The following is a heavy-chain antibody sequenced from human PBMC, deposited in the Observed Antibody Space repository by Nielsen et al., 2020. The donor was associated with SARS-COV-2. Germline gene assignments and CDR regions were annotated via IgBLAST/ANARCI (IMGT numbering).Heavy chain of an antibody. CDR3: VKWVQLDLGYYYHGMDV. D-gene: IGHD6-6*01. Sequence: GGSLRLSCAASGFTFSRHAMTWVRQAPGKGLEWVSGITGIGGGATYYADSVKGRFTIFRDNSKNTLYLQMDSLRGEDTAVYYCVKWVQLDLGYYYHGMDVWGQGTTVTVSS. CDR2: ITGIGGGAT. V-gene: IGHV3-23*01. CDR1: GFTFSRHA. J-gene: IGHJ6*02.